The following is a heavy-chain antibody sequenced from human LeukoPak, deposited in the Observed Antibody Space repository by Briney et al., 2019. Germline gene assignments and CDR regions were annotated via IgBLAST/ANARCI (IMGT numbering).Heavy chain of an antibody. V-gene: IGHV4-30-2*01. J-gene: IGHJ6*02. CDR2: IYHSGST. D-gene: IGHD2-2*01. CDR1: GGSISSGGYS. CDR3: ARDRWAAPTAVPTYTPPYYYGMDV. Sequence: PSETLSLTCAVSGGSISSGGYSWSWIRQPPGKGLEWIGHIYHSGSTYYSPSLKSRVTISVDRSKNQFSLKLTSVTAADTAVYYCARDRWAAPTAVPTYTPPYYYGMDVWGQGTTVTVSS.